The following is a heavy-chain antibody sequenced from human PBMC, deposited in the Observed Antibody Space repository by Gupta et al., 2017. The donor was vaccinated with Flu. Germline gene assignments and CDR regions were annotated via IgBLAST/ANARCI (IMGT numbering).Heavy chain of an antibody. V-gene: IGHV3-23*01. CDR3: ARVDTTVVTWGGGFDY. CDR2: IGGGGADT. J-gene: IGHJ4*02. D-gene: IGHD2-21*02. Sequence: APGKGLEWGSLIGGGGADTYYADSVKGRFTISRDNSKDTLYLQLNSLRVDDAAVYYCARVDTTVVTWGGGFDYWGQGTLVTVSS.